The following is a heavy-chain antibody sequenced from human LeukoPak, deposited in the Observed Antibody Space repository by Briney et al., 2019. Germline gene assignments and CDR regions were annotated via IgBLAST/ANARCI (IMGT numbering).Heavy chain of an antibody. Sequence: PGGSLRLSCAASGFTFSSYAMSWVRQAPGKGLEWVSAISGSGGPIYYADSVKGRFTISRDNAKNSLYLQMNSLRAEDTAVYYCARGGKITAFDYWGQGTLVTVSS. J-gene: IGHJ4*02. CDR1: GFTFSSYA. CDR3: ARGGKITAFDY. V-gene: IGHV3-23*01. D-gene: IGHD3-10*01. CDR2: ISGSGGPI.